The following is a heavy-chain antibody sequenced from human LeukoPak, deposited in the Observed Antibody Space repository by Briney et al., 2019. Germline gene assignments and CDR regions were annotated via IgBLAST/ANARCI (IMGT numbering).Heavy chain of an antibody. V-gene: IGHV4-4*02. CDR2: IYHSGST. D-gene: IGHD1-26*01. J-gene: IGHJ4*02. CDR1: GGSISSSNW. CDR3: ARASGWVPYYFDY. Sequence: SETLSLTCAVSGGSISSSNWWSWVRQPPGKGLEWIGEIYHSGSTNYNPSLKSRVTISVDKSKNQFSLKLSSVTAADTAVYYCARASGWVPYYFDYWGQGTLVTVSS.